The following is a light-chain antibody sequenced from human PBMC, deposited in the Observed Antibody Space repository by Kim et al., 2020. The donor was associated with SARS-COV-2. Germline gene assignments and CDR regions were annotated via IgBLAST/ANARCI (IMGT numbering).Light chain of an antibody. CDR3: QQVNRYPA. V-gene: IGKV1-9*01. Sequence: SASVDTTVTNTGRASQGIDRYLAWYQQTPGKAPKLLIYDASTLQRGVPSRFSGSGSGTDFTITITSLQPEDFANYYCQQVNRYPAFGAGTKVDIK. CDR2: DAS. J-gene: IGKJ3*01. CDR1: QGIDRY.